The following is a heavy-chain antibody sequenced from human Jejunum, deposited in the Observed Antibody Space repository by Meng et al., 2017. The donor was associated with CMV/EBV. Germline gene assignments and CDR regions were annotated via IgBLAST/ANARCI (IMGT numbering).Heavy chain of an antibody. CDR3: ARGAGRITTFGVVMSWLDP. D-gene: IGHD3-3*01. CDR1: YW. J-gene: IGHJ5*02. V-gene: IGHV5-51*01. Sequence: YWMAWVRQVAGKGPEWMGIIDTGDSDTRYSPSFQGQVTISLDKYTNIAYLQGSSLEASDTAMYYCARGAGRITTFGVVMSWLDPWGQGTLVTVSS. CDR2: IDTGDSDT.